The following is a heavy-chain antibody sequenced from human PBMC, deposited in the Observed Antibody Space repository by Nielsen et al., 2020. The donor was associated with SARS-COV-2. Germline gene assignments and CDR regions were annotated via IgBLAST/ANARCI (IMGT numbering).Heavy chain of an antibody. J-gene: IGHJ6*02. D-gene: IGHD6-19*01. CDR3: AREKEQWLDAGYYYGMDV. CDR2: IGTAGDT. Sequence: GGSLRLSRAASGFTFSSYDMHWVRQATGKGLEWVSAIGTAGDTYYPGSVKGRFTISRENAKNSLYLQMNSLRAGDTAVYYCAREKEQWLDAGYYYGMDVWGQGTTVTVSS. CDR1: GFTFSSYD. V-gene: IGHV3-13*01.